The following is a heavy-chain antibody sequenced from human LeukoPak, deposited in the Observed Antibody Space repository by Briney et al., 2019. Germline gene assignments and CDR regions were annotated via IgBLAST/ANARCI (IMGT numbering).Heavy chain of an antibody. V-gene: IGHV4-4*02. D-gene: IGHD3-10*01. Sequence: SGTLSLTCAVSGGSISSSNWWSWVRQPPGKGPEWIGEIYHSGSTNYNPSLKSRVTISVDKSKNQFPLKLSSVTAADTAVYYCARVIVMVRGVIQSHYFDYWGQGTLVTVSS. J-gene: IGHJ4*02. CDR1: GGSISSSNW. CDR2: IYHSGST. CDR3: ARVIVMVRGVIQSHYFDY.